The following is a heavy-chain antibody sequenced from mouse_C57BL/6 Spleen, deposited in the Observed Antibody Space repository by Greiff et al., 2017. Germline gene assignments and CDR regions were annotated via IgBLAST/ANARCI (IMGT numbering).Heavy chain of an antibody. CDR1: GYSITSGYY. CDR2: ISYDGSN. J-gene: IGHJ4*01. Sequence: EVQLVESGPGLVKPSQSLSLTCSVPGYSITSGYYWNWIRQFPGNKLEWMGYISYDGSNNYNPSLKNRISITRDTSKNQFFLKLNSVTTEDTATYYCARGMGLRRRAMDYWGQGTSVTVSS. CDR3: ARGMGLRRRAMDY. D-gene: IGHD2-4*01. V-gene: IGHV3-6*01.